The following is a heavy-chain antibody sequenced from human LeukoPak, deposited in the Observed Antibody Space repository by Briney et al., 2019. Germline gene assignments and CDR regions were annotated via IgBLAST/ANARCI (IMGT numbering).Heavy chain of an antibody. Sequence: SETLSLTCTGSGGSISSYYWSWIRQPPGKGLEWIGYIHISGSTNHNPSLKSRVTISIDTSKNQFSLKLSSVTAADTAVYYCARHKGDASYTFDYWGQGTLVTVSS. J-gene: IGHJ4*02. CDR3: ARHKGDASYTFDY. D-gene: IGHD1-26*01. CDR2: IHISGST. CDR1: GGSISSYY. V-gene: IGHV4-4*09.